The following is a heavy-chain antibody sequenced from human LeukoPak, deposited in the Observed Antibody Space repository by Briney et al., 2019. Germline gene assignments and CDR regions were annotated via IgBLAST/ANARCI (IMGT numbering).Heavy chain of an antibody. CDR1: GGSISSSSYY. CDR3: ARANQNVLRFLEWLSAFDI. Sequence: PSETLSLTCTVSGGSISSSSYYWGWIRQPPGKGLEWIGSIYYSGSTYYNPSLKSRATISVDTSKNQFSLKLSSVTAADTAVYYCARANQNVLRFLEWLSAFDIWGQGTMVTVSS. D-gene: IGHD3-3*01. CDR2: IYYSGST. V-gene: IGHV4-39*07. J-gene: IGHJ3*02.